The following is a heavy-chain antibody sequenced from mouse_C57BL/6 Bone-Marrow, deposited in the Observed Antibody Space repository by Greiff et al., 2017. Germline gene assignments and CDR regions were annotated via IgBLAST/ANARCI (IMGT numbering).Heavy chain of an antibody. V-gene: IGHV1-81*01. D-gene: IGHD2-4*01. CDR2: IYPRSGNT. CDR3: AREEIYYDYGSFAY. Sequence: QVQLQQSGAELARPGASVKLSCKASGYTFTSYGISWVKQRTGQGLEWIGEIYPRSGNTYYNEKFKGKATLTADKSSSTAYMELRSLTSEDSAVYFCAREEIYYDYGSFAYWGQGTLVTVSA. J-gene: IGHJ3*01. CDR1: GYTFTSYG.